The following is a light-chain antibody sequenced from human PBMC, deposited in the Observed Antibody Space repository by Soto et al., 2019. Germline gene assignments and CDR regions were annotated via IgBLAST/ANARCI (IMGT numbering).Light chain of an antibody. CDR3: QQYGSSPRT. J-gene: IGKJ1*01. Sequence: EIVLTQSPGTLSLSPGERATLSCRASQSLSSSQLAWYQQKPGQAPRLLIHDASSRATGISDRFTGSGSGTDFTLPITTLEPEDFAVYYCQQYGSSPRTFGLGTKVDIK. CDR1: QSLSSSQ. V-gene: IGKV3-20*01. CDR2: DAS.